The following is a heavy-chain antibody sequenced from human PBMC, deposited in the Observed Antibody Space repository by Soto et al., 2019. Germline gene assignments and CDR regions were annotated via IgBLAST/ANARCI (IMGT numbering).Heavy chain of an antibody. CDR1: GFTFSSYA. CDR2: ISGSGGST. J-gene: IGHJ4*02. Sequence: EVQLLESGGGLVQPGGSLRLSCAASGFTFSSYAMTWVRQAPGRGLEWVSGISGSGGSTYYADSVKGRFTISRDNFKNTLYVQMNSLRAEDTAVYYCAILSCSSTSCYKDAGGYWGQGTLVTVSS. CDR3: AILSCSSTSCYKDAGGY. D-gene: IGHD2-2*02. V-gene: IGHV3-23*01.